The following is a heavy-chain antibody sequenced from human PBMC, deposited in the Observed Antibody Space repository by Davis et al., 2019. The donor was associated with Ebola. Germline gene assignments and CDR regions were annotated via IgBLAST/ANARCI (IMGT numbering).Heavy chain of an antibody. Sequence: SETLSLTCTVSGYSISSGYYWGWIRQPPGKGLEWIGSINHSGSTNYNPSLKSRVTISVDTSKNQFSLKLSSVTAADTAVYYCARGGRSSWYGYWGQGTLVTVSS. CDR3: ARGGRSSWYGY. V-gene: IGHV4-38-2*02. CDR1: GYSISSGYY. CDR2: INHSGST. D-gene: IGHD6-13*01. J-gene: IGHJ4*02.